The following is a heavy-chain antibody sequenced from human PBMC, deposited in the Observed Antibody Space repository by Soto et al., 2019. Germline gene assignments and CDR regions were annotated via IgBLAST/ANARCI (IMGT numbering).Heavy chain of an antibody. CDR2: ISGSGGST. V-gene: IGHV3-23*01. Sequence: EVQLLESGGGLVQPGGSLRLSCAASGFTFSSYAMSWVRQAPGQGLEWVSAISGSGGSTYYADSVKGQFTISRDNSKNTLYLQMNSLRAEDTAVYYCAKDREYSSPSFDYWGQGTLVTVSS. J-gene: IGHJ4*02. CDR1: GFTFSSYA. CDR3: AKDREYSSPSFDY. D-gene: IGHD6-6*01.